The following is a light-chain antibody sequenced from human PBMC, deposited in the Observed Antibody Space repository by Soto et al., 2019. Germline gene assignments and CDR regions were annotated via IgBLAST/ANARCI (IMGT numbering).Light chain of an antibody. Sequence: SYELTQPPSVSVSPGQTAVITCSGDKLGNKYASWYQQKPGQSPVLVIYQDTKRPSGIPERFSGSNSGNTATLTISGTQAMDEADYYCQAWDSSADLFGTGTKITVL. J-gene: IGLJ1*01. CDR2: QDT. CDR1: KLGNKY. CDR3: QAWDSSADL. V-gene: IGLV3-1*01.